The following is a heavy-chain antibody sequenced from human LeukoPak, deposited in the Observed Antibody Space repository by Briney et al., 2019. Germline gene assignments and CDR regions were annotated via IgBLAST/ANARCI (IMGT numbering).Heavy chain of an antibody. CDR1: GFTFSDYY. CDR2: ISGSGSTI. J-gene: IGHJ3*02. D-gene: IGHD3-22*01. V-gene: IGHV3-11*01. Sequence: GGSLRLSCAASGFTFSDYYLSWIRQAPGKGLEWVSYISGSGSTIYYADSVKGRFTISRDNAKNSLYLQMNSLRAQDTAVYYCARSLTYYYDSSGYRDLAFDIWGQGTMVTVSS. CDR3: ARSLTYYYDSSGYRDLAFDI.